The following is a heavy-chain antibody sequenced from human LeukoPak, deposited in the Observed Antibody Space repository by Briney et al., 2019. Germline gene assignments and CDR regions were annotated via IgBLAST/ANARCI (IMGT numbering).Heavy chain of an antibody. J-gene: IGHJ4*02. CDR1: GYSFTSYG. Sequence: ASAKVSCKASGYSFTSYGITWVRQAPGQGLEWMGWISTYDGHANYAQKLQGRVTMTTDTSTSTAYMELRSLRSDDTAVYYCARDYGDSDYWGQGTLVTVSS. CDR2: ISTYDGHA. V-gene: IGHV1-18*01. D-gene: IGHD4-17*01. CDR3: ARDYGDSDY.